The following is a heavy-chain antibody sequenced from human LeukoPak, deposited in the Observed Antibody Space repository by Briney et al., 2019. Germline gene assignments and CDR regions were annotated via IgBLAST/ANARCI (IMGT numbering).Heavy chain of an antibody. J-gene: IGHJ4*02. V-gene: IGHV4-38-2*02. D-gene: IGHD3-22*01. CDR1: GYSISSGYY. CDR2: IYHSGST. CDR3: ASSQYYYDRSGYY. Sequence: SETLSLTCTVSGYSISSGYYWGWIRQPPGKGLEWIGSIYHSGSTYYNPSLKSRVTISVDTSKNQFSLKLSSVTAADTAVYYCASSQYYYDRSGYYSGQGTLVTVSS.